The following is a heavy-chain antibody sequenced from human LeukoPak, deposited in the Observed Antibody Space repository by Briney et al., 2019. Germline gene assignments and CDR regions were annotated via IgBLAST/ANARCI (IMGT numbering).Heavy chain of an antibody. V-gene: IGHV3-48*02. CDR1: GFTFSSYS. CDR2: ISGASSTI. J-gene: IGHJ4*02. Sequence: GGSLRLSCAASGFTFSSYSMNWVRQAPGKGLEWVSCISGASSTIYYADSVKGRFTISRDNAKSSLYLQMISLRDEDTAVYYCARRLGTTMLGYWGQGTLVTVSS. CDR3: ARRLGTTMLGY. D-gene: IGHD1-26*01.